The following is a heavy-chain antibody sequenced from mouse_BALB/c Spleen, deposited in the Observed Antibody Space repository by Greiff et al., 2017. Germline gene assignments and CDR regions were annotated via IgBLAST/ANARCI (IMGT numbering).Heavy chain of an antibody. J-gene: IGHJ3*01. Sequence: QVQLQQSGAELVRPGTSVKVSCKASGYAFTNYLIEWVKQRPGQGLEWIGVINPGSGGTNYNEKFKGKATLTADKSSSTAYMQLSSLTSDDSAVYYCARESDYDPFAYWGQGTLVTVSA. V-gene: IGHV1-54*01. CDR3: ARESDYDPFAY. CDR1: GYAFTNYL. D-gene: IGHD2-4*01. CDR2: INPGSGGT.